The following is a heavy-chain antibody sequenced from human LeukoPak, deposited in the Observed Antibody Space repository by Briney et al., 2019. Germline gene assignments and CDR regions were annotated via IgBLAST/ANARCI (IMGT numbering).Heavy chain of an antibody. CDR2: ISYDGSNK. V-gene: IGHV3-30*18. D-gene: IGHD4-17*01. CDR1: GFTFSSYA. CDR3: AKARVRYGDPAYYYYGMDV. J-gene: IGHJ6*02. Sequence: PGGSLRPSCAASGFTFSSYAMSWVRQAPGKGLEWVAVISYDGSNKYYADSVKGRFTISRDNSKNTLYLQMNSLRAEDTAVYYCAKARVRYGDPAYYYYGMDVWGQGTTVTVSS.